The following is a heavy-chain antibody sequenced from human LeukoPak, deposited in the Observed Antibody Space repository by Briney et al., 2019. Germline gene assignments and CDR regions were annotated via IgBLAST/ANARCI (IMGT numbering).Heavy chain of an antibody. Sequence: SETLSLTCAVHGEPFNGYYWNWIRQSPGKGLEWIGEINHSGSTNYNPSLKSRVTISVDTSKNQFSLKLNSVTAADTAVYYCASRYFCSSTSCYTFDYWGQGTLVTVSS. J-gene: IGHJ4*02. CDR2: INHSGST. D-gene: IGHD2-2*02. V-gene: IGHV4-34*01. CDR1: GEPFNGYY. CDR3: ASRYFCSSTSCYTFDY.